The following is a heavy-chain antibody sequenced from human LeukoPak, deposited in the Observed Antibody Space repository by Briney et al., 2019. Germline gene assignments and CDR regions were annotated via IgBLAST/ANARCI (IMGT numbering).Heavy chain of an antibody. CDR3: ARGYSNYGYAFDI. CDR1: GFTFSSYS. Sequence: GGSLRLSCAASGFTFSSYSMNWVRQAPGKGLEWVSSISSSSIYIYYVDSVKGRFTISRDNAKNSLYLQMNSLRAEDTAVYYCARGYSNYGYAFDIWGQGTMVTVSS. CDR2: ISSSSIYI. D-gene: IGHD4-11*01. V-gene: IGHV3-21*01. J-gene: IGHJ3*02.